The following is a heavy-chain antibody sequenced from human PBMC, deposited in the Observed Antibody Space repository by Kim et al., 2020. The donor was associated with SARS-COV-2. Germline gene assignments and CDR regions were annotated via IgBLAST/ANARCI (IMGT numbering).Heavy chain of an antibody. V-gene: IGHV3-48*04. CDR3: AREGGHY. D-gene: IGHD3-16*01. Sequence: SRSPIYNADSGTGRFTISRDNAKNSLYLQMSSLRVEETAVYYCAREGGHYWGQGTLVTVSS. CDR2: SRSPI. J-gene: IGHJ4*02.